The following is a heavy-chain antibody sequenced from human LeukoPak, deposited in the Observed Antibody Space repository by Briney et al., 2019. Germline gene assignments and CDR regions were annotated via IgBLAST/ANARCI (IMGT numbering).Heavy chain of an antibody. V-gene: IGHV4-34*01. D-gene: IGHD5-18*01. CDR3: ARDSDPIQLGGGGYYFDY. J-gene: IGHJ4*02. Sequence: SETLSLTCSVYGGSFSGYYWSWIRQPPGKGLEWIGDINHSGSTNYNPSLKSRVTISVDTSKNPFSLKLSSVTAADTALYYCARDSDPIQLGGGGYYFDYWGQGTLVTVSS. CDR2: INHSGST. CDR1: GGSFSGYY.